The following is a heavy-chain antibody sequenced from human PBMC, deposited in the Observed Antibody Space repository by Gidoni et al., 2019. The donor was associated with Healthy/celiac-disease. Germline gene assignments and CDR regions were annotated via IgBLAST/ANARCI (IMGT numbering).Heavy chain of an antibody. D-gene: IGHD6-19*01. CDR1: GFTFGDYA. V-gene: IGHV3-49*04. CDR2: IRSKAYGGTT. Sequence: EVQQVESGGGLVQPGRSLRLSCTASGFTFGDYAMSWVRQAPGKGLEWVGFIRSKAYGGTTEYAASVKGRFTISRDDSKSIAYLQMNSLKTEDTAVYYCTRDLYIAVAGTGGYWGQGTLVTVSS. CDR3: TRDLYIAVAGTGGY. J-gene: IGHJ4*02.